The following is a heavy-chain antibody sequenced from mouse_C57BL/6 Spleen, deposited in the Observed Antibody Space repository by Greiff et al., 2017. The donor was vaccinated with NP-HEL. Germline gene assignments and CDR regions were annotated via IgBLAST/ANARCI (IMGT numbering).Heavy chain of an antibody. J-gene: IGHJ1*03. CDR3: AKNCPSDWYFDV. CDR1: GFSLTSYG. D-gene: IGHD3-2*02. V-gene: IGHV2-5*01. CDR2: IWRGGST. Sequence: VQLQQSGPGLVQPSQSLSITCTVSGFSLTSYGVHWVRQSPGKGLEWLGVIWRGGSTDYNAAFMSRLSITTDNSKSQVFFKMNSLQADDTAIYYCAKNCPSDWYFDVWGTGTTVTVSS.